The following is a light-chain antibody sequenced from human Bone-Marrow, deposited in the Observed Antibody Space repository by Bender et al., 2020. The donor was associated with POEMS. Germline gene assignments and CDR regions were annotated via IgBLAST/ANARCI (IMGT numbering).Light chain of an antibody. CDR3: NSAAGSNGYV. CDR2: EDT. CDR1: TSNVGSYNL. J-gene: IGLJ1*01. V-gene: IGLV2-14*02. Sequence: QTALTQPASVSGSPGQSIAISCTGATSNVGSYNLVSWYQQYPGKAPKIVIYEDTKRPSGVSNRFSGSILGNKAALTITGAQAEDESDYYCNSAAGSNGYVFGTGTKVTVL.